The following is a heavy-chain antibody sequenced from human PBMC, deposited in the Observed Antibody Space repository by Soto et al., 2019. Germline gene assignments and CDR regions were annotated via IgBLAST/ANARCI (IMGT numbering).Heavy chain of an antibody. CDR3: ARSRGYYDSSGYSYY. CDR2: IYYSWST. V-gene: IGHV4-39*07. CDR1: YGSISSSSYY. D-gene: IGHD3-22*01. Sequence: SEALSVTCTVSYGSISSSSYYWVCIRQPPGKGLEWIGSIYYSWSTNYNPSLKSRVTISVDKSKNQFSLKLSSVTAADTAVYYCARSRGYYDSSGYSYYWGQGTLVTVSS. J-gene: IGHJ4*02.